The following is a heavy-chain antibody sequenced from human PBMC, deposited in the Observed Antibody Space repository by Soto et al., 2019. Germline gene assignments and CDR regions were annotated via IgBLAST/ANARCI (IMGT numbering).Heavy chain of an antibody. CDR1: GYTFTSYG. CDR2: INACNGNT. D-gene: IGHD3-3*01. Sequence: ASVKVSCKASGYTFTSYGISWVRQAPGQGFEWMGWINACNGNTKYSQKFQGRVTITRDTSASTAYMELSSLRSEDTAVYYCARDGITIFGVVKKYFDYWGQGTLVTVSS. J-gene: IGHJ4*02. V-gene: IGHV1-18*01. CDR3: ARDGITIFGVVKKYFDY.